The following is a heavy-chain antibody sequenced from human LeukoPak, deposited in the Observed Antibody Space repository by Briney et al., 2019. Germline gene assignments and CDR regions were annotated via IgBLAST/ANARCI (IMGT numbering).Heavy chain of an antibody. CDR1: GYIFTIYY. D-gene: IGHD3-22*01. CDR3: ARGPDTSGYYPFDF. J-gene: IGHJ4*02. V-gene: IGHV1-2*02. CDR2: INPNSGGT. Sequence: ASVKVSCKASGYIFTIYYIHWVRQAPGQGLEWMGWINPNSGGTNYAQKFQGRVTMTRDTSISTAYMELSRLRSDDTAVYYCARGPDTSGYYPFDFWGQGTLVTVSS.